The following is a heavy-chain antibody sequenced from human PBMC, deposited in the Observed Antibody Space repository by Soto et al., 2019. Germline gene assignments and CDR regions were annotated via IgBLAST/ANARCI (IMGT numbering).Heavy chain of an antibody. CDR1: GGSISSYY. V-gene: IGHV4-59*01. D-gene: IGHD3-10*01. CDR2: IYYSGST. CDR3: ARGHGSGPWFDP. J-gene: IGHJ5*02. Sequence: SETLSLTCTVSGGSISSYYWSWIRQPPGKGLEWIGYIYYSGSTNYNPSLKSRVTISVDTSKNQFSLKLSSVTAADTAVYYCARGHGSGPWFDPWGQGTLVTVSS.